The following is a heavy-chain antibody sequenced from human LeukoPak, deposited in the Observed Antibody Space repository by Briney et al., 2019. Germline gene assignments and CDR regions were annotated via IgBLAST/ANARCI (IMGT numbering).Heavy chain of an antibody. Sequence: PSQTLSLTCTVSGASISSGSYYWTWIRQPAGKGLERIGRIYTSGSTNYNPSLKSRVTISVDTSKNQFSLKLSSVTAADSAVYYCAYNVVMTATVAYYFDYWGQGTLVTVSS. D-gene: IGHD4-23*01. CDR3: AYNVVMTATVAYYFDY. J-gene: IGHJ4*02. V-gene: IGHV4-61*02. CDR2: IYTSGST. CDR1: GASISSGSYY.